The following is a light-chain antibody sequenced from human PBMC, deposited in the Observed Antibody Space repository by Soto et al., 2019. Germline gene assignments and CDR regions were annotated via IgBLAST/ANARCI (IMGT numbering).Light chain of an antibody. V-gene: IGKV1-5*03. Sequence: DIQMTQSPSTLSASVGDRVTITFRASQSISSWLAWYPQKPGKAPKRLSYEASSLESGVPSRLSRSRSGTEFTLTISSLQPDDFATYYCQRYNDYSERFGQRTKVDIK. J-gene: IGKJ1*01. CDR1: QSISSW. CDR3: QRYNDYSER. CDR2: EAS.